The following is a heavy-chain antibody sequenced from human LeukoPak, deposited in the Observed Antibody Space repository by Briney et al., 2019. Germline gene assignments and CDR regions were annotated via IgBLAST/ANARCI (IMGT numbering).Heavy chain of an antibody. V-gene: IGHV4-61*02. D-gene: IGHD2-2*01. CDR2: IYTSGST. J-gene: IGHJ4*02. Sequence: TLSLTCTVSGGSISSGSYYWSWIRQPAGKGLEWIGRIYTSGSTNYNPSLKSRVTISVDTSKNQFSLKLSSVTAADTAVYYCARDDCSSTSCYVFDYWGQGTLVTVSS. CDR1: GGSISSGSYY. CDR3: ARDDCSSTSCYVFDY.